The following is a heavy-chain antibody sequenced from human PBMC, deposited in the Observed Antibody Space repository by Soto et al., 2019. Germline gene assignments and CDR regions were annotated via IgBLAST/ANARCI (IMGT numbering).Heavy chain of an antibody. CDR3: AGAYSSSWFTTLRNGYYYGMDG. CDR2: IIPIFGTA. Sequence: SVKLSCKASGGTFSSYATSWVRQAPGQGLEWMGGIIPIFGTANYAQKFQGRVTITADESTSTAYMELSSLRSEDTAVYYCAGAYSSSWFTTLRNGYYYGMDGWGQGTTVTVS. CDR1: GGTFSSYA. V-gene: IGHV1-69*13. D-gene: IGHD6-13*01. J-gene: IGHJ6*02.